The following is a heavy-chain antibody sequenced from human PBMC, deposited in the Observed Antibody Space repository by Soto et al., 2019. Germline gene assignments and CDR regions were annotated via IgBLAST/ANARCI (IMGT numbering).Heavy chain of an antibody. CDR3: ARHGWNRAPFDY. Sequence: LQLQESGPGLVKPSETLSLTCAVSGGSISSSSDYWGWIRQPPGKGLEWIGSIYYAGSTYYNPSLKSRVTISVDTSKNQFSLRLSSVTAADTAVYYCARHGWNRAPFDYWGQGTLVTVSS. J-gene: IGHJ4*02. V-gene: IGHV4-39*01. CDR1: GGSISSSSDY. CDR2: IYYAGST. D-gene: IGHD6-19*01.